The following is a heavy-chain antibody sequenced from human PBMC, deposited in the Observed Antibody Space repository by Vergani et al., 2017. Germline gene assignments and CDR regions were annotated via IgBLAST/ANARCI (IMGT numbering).Heavy chain of an antibody. V-gene: IGHV4-4*02. Sequence: QVQLQESGPGLVKPSGTLSLTCAVSGGSISSSNWWSWVRQPPGKGLEWIGEIYHSGRTNYNPSLKSRVTISVDKSKNQFSLKLSSVTAADTAVYYCARPPDDGYNTDGYFDLWGRGTLVTVSS. CDR3: ARPPDDGYNTDGYFDL. J-gene: IGHJ2*01. CDR2: IYHSGRT. D-gene: IGHD5-24*01. CDR1: GGSISSSNW.